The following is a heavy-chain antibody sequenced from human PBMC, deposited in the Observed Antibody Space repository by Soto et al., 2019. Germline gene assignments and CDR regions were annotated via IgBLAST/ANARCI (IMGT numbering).Heavy chain of an antibody. CDR2: IYWDADK. V-gene: IGHV2-5*02. Sequence: QITLKESGPTLVKPTQTLTLTCTFSGFSLSTSGVGVGWIRQPPGKALEWLAHIYWDADKPYSPSRKSRLTITKDPSKNQVILTMTNMDPVDTATYYCAHRRSGRVVYYFDYWGQGTLVTVSS. CDR3: AHRRSGRVVYYFDY. CDR1: GFSLSTSGVG. D-gene: IGHD1-26*01. J-gene: IGHJ4*02.